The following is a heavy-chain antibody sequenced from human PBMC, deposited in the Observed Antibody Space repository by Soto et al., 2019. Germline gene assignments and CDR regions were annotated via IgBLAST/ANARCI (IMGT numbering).Heavy chain of an antibody. V-gene: IGHV3-21*01. CDR2: ISSSSSYI. D-gene: IGHD2-15*01. J-gene: IGHJ6*03. CDR3: ARVLGVVVVAGVGYMDV. CDR1: GFTFSSYS. Sequence: EVQLVESGGGLVKPGGSLRLSCAASGFTFSSYSMNWVRQAPGKGLEWVSSISSSSSYIYYADSVKGRFTISRDNAKNSLYLQMNSLRAEDTAVYYCARVLGVVVVAGVGYMDVWGKGTTVTVSS.